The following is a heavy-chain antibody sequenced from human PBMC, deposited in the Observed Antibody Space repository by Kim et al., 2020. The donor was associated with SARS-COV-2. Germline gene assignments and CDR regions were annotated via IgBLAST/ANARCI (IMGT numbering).Heavy chain of an antibody. V-gene: IGHV3-23*03. CDR2: IFTGGGST. CDR3: ARGIHTYYS. Sequence: GGSLRLSCAASGFTFSTYAMSWVRQPPGKGLEWVSGIFTGGGSTFYPDSVKGRFTISRDDSKSTLYLQMKSLRVDDTAIYFCARGIHTYYSWGQGTLVTVSS. D-gene: IGHD3-10*01. J-gene: IGHJ4*02. CDR1: GFTFSTYA.